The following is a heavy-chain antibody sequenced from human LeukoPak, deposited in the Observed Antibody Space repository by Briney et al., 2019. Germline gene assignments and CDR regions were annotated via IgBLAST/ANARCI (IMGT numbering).Heavy chain of an antibody. CDR1: GYTFTSYG. J-gene: IGHJ2*01. D-gene: IGHD3-10*01. V-gene: IGHV1-2*02. CDR3: AREGRGWYFDL. CDR2: INPNSGGT. Sequence: ASVKVSCKASGYTFTSYGISWVRQAPGQGLEWMGWINPNSGGTNYAQKYQGRVTMTRDTSISTAYMDLSRLRSDDTAVYYCAREGRGWYFDLWGRGTLVTVSS.